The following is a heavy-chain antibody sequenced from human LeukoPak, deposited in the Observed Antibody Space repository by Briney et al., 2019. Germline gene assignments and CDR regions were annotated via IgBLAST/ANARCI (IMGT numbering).Heavy chain of an antibody. J-gene: IGHJ4*02. CDR2: IYPGDSAT. CDR1: GYRFTSYW. V-gene: IGHV5-51*01. D-gene: IGHD3-22*01. Sequence: GESLTISCKGSGYRFTSYWIVCVRQIPGKALEWMGIIYPGDSATRSSPSFQGQVTISAAQSISTAHLQWSSLKASDTAMYSCAREGDSSGYYRPPDYWGQGTLVTVSS. CDR3: AREGDSSGYYRPPDY.